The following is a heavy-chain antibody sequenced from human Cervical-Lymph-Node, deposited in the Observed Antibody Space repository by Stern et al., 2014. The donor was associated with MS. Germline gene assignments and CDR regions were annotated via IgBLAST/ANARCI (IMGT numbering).Heavy chain of an antibody. CDR1: GGTFSSYA. D-gene: IGHD4-23*01. Sequence: QVQLGQSGAEVKKPGSSVKVSCKASGGTFSSYAISWVRQAPGQGLEWMGGSIPIFGTANYAQKFQGRVTITADESTSTAYMELSSLRSEDTAVYYCARDRDGYGGNSAYYGMDVWGQGTTVTVSS. CDR3: ARDRDGYGGNSAYYGMDV. CDR2: SIPIFGTA. J-gene: IGHJ6*02. V-gene: IGHV1-69*01.